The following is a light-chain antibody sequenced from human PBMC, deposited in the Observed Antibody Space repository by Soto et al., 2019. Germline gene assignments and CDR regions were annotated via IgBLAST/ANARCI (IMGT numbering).Light chain of an antibody. J-gene: IGLJ3*02. CDR3: QNWGTGNWV. CDR2: LNSDGSH. V-gene: IGLV4-69*01. Sequence: QLVLTQSPSAPASLGASVKLTCTLSSGHSSFAIAWHQQQPEKGPRYLMKLNSDGSHNKGDGIPDRCSGYSSGAERYITISSLQSEDEADYYCQNWGTGNWVFGVGTKLPVL. CDR1: SGHSSFA.